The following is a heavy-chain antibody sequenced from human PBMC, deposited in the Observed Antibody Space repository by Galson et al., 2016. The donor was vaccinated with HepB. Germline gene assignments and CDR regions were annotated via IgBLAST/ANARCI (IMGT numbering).Heavy chain of an antibody. Sequence: SLRLSCAASGFTFSSHVMSWVRQAPGKGLEWVSAMSGSADRTSYAVSVEGRVTISRDNSRNTLYLEMHSLRAEDTALYYCAKNDFWSGYPPYFYYGMDIWGQGTPVTVSS. V-gene: IGHV3-23*01. D-gene: IGHD3-3*01. CDR3: AKNDFWSGYPPYFYYGMDI. J-gene: IGHJ6*02. CDR2: MSGSADRT. CDR1: GFTFSSHV.